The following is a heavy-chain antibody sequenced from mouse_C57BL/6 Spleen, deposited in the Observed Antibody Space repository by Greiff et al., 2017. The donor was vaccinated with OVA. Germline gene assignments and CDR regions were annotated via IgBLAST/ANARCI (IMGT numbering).Heavy chain of an antibody. CDR3: ARDYGSRGWFAY. Sequence: EVKLMESGPELVKPGASVKISCKASGYSFTDYNMNWVKQSNGKSLEWIGVINPNYGTTSYNQMFKGKATLTVDQSSSTAYMQLNSLTSEDSAVYYCARDYGSRGWFAYWGQGTLVTVSA. V-gene: IGHV1-39*01. D-gene: IGHD1-1*01. CDR2: INPNYGTT. CDR1: GYSFTDYN. J-gene: IGHJ3*01.